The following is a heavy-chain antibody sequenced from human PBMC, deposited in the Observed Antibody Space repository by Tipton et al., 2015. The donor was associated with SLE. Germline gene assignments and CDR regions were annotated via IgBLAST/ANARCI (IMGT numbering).Heavy chain of an antibody. D-gene: IGHD5-18*01. Sequence: SLRLSCAASGFTFSAYAMNWVRQAPGKGLEWVSGISGSGGSTYYADSVKGRFTISRDNSKNTLYLQMNSLRADDTAIYYCAKEGIQVWTRFDDWGQGTQVTVSS. CDR1: GFTFSAYA. J-gene: IGHJ4*02. CDR2: ISGSGGST. V-gene: IGHV3-23*01. CDR3: AKEGIQVWTRFDD.